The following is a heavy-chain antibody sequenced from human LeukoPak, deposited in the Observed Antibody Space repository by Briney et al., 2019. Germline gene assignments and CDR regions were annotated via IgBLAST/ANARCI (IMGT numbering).Heavy chain of an antibody. CDR3: ARMTITMVRGAPYYYGMDV. J-gene: IGHJ6*02. CDR1: GGSISSYY. CDR2: IYYSGST. V-gene: IGHV4-59*01. Sequence: PSETLSLTCTVSGGSISSYYWSWIRQPPGKGLEWIGYIYYSGSTNYNPSLKSLVTISVDTSKNQFSLKLSSVTAADTAVYYCARMTITMVRGAPYYYGMDVWGQGTTVTVSS. D-gene: IGHD3-10*01.